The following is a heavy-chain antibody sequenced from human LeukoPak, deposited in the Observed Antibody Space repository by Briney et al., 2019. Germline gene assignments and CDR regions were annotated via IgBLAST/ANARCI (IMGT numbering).Heavy chain of an antibody. CDR2: IYYSGST. V-gene: IGHV4-31*03. CDR3: ARVPYYYDSSGHYYFDY. D-gene: IGHD3-22*01. Sequence: SETLSLTCTVSGGSISSGGYYWSWIRQHPGKGLEWIGYIYYSGSTYYNPSLKSRVTISVDTSKNQFSLKLSSVTAADTAVYYCARVPYYYDSSGHYYFDYWGQGTLVTVSS. J-gene: IGHJ4*02. CDR1: GGSISSGGYY.